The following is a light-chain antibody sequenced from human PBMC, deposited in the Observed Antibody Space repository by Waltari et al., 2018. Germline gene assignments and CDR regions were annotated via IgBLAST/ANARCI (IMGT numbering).Light chain of an antibody. J-gene: IGKJ1*01. V-gene: IGKV3-15*01. CDR1: QSVSSN. CDR3: QQYNNWSGT. CDR2: GAS. Sequence: EIVMTQSPATLSVSPGERATLSCRASQSVSSNLAWYQQKPGQAPRLLSYGASTRATGSPARFSGSGSGTEFTLTISSLQSEDFAVYYCQQYNNWSGTFGQGTKVEIK.